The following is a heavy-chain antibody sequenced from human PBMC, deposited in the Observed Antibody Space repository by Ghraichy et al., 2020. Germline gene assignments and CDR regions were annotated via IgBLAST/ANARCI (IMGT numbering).Heavy chain of an antibody. D-gene: IGHD3-10*01. CDR1: GYTFTSYG. J-gene: IGHJ5*02. CDR3: ARDGWGDWFDP. Sequence: ASVKVSCKASGYTFTSYGISWVRQAPGQGLEWMGWISAYNGNTNYAQKLQGRVTITTDTSKSTAYMVLRSLRSDDTAVYYCARDGWGDWFDPWGQGTLVTVSS. V-gene: IGHV1-18*01. CDR2: ISAYNGNT.